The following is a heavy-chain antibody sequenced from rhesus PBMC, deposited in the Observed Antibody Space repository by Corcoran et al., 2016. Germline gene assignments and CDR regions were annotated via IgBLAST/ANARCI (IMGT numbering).Heavy chain of an antibody. Sequence: QVQLQESGSGLVKPSETLSLTCGVSGGSSSGVYNWNRIRQSPGKGLGWIWAVYGNSAGTNSHPSLKNRVTISKDTSKNQFSLRLTSVTAADTAVYYCARQGYTDHLGGLDSWGQGVVVTVSS. D-gene: IGHD2-39*02. CDR3: ARQGYTDHLGGLDS. V-gene: IGHV4-143*01. J-gene: IGHJ6*01. CDR2: VYGNSAGT. CDR1: GGSSSGVYN.